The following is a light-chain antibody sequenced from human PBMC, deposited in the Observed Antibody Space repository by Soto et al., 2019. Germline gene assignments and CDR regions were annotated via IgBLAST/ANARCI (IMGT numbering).Light chain of an antibody. CDR1: SSDVGSYNL. Sequence: QSVLTQPASVSGSPGQSNTISCTGTSSDVGSYNLVSWYQQHPGKAPKLMIYEGSKRPSGVSNRFSGSKSGNTASLTISGLQAEDEADYYCCSYAGSSTLVFGTGTKVTVL. V-gene: IGLV2-23*01. CDR2: EGS. CDR3: CSYAGSSTLV. J-gene: IGLJ1*01.